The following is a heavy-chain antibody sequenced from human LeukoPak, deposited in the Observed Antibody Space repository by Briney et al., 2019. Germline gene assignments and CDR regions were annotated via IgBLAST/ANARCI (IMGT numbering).Heavy chain of an antibody. Sequence: PGGSLRLSCATSGFTFSSYSMNWVRQAPGKGLEWVSSISSSSSYIYYADSVKGRFTISRDNAKNSLYLQMNSLRAEDTAVYYCARAAYGDYLYYFDYWGQGTLVTVSS. CDR1: GFTFSSYS. CDR2: ISSSSSYI. CDR3: ARAAYGDYLYYFDY. V-gene: IGHV3-21*01. D-gene: IGHD4-17*01. J-gene: IGHJ4*02.